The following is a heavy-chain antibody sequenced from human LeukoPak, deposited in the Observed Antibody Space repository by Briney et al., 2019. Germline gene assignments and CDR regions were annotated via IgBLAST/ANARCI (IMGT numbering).Heavy chain of an antibody. CDR3: ARDQYYDFWSGYSDYYYYYMDV. CDR2: IYASGST. J-gene: IGHJ6*03. CDR1: GGSISSGSYY. Sequence: PSETLSLTCTVSGGSISSGSYYWSWIRQPAGKGLEWIGRIYASGSTNYNPSLKSRVTISVDTSKNQFSLKLRSVTAADTAVYYCARDQYYDFWSGYSDYYYYYMDVWGKGTTVTVSS. D-gene: IGHD3-3*01. V-gene: IGHV4-61*02.